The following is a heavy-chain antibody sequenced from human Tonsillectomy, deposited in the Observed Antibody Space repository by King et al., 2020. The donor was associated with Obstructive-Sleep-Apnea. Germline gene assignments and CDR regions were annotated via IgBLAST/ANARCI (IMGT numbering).Heavy chain of an antibody. J-gene: IGHJ4*02. CDR2: VGWKSGDR. D-gene: IGHD6-19*01. CDR1: GFTFEDYA. CDR3: ASNHREVAGTFDY. Sequence: QLVQSGGGLVQPGRSLRLSCAASGFTFEDYAMHWVRQTPGKGLEWVSGVGWKSGDRGYADSVKGRFTISRDNSKNSLYLQMNNLRTEDTALYYCASNHREVAGTFDYWGQGTLVTVSS. V-gene: IGHV3-9*01.